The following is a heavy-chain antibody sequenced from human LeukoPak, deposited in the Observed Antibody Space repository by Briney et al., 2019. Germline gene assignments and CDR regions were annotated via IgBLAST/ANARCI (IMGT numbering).Heavy chain of an antibody. D-gene: IGHD2-2*01. J-gene: IGHJ3*02. CDR3: AREYLSKYSSTSCYRGYCGGDSDAFDI. V-gene: IGHV1-46*01. CDR2: INPSGGST. CDR1: GYTFTSYY. Sequence: ASVKVSCKASGYTFTSYYMHWVRQAPGQGLEWMGIINPSGGSTNYAQKFQGRVTMTRDTSTSTVYMELSSLRSEDTAVYYCAREYLSKYSSTSCYRGYCGGDSDAFDIWGQGTMVTVSS.